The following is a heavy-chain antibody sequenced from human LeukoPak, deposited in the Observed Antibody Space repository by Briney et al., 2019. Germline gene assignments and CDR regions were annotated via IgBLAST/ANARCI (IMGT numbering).Heavy chain of an antibody. CDR2: ISTSSSYI. CDR1: GFTFSSFS. D-gene: IGHD5-12*01. Sequence: PGGSLRLSCAASGFTFSSFSMNWVRQAPGKGLEWVSSISTSSSYIYYADSVKGRLTISRDNAKNSLYLQMNSLRAEDTAVYYCARDPSGYDFLRFDYWGQGTLVTVSS. V-gene: IGHV3-21*01. CDR3: ARDPSGYDFLRFDY. J-gene: IGHJ4*02.